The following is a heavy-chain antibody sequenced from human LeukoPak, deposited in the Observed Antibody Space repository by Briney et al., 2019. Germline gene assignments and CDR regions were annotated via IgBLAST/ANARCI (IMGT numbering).Heavy chain of an antibody. V-gene: IGHV3-66*01. CDR3: AREPPGGGFDY. CDR2: VYSGGNT. D-gene: IGHD3-16*01. Sequence: GGSLRLSCAASGFTVSSNYMSWVRQAPGKGLEWVSVVYSGGNTYYADSVKGRFTISRDNSKNTLYLQMNSLRAEDTAVYYCAREPPGGGFDYWGQGTLVTVSS. J-gene: IGHJ4*02. CDR1: GFTVSSNY.